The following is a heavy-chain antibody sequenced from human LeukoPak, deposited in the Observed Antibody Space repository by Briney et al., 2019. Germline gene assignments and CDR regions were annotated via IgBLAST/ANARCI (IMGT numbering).Heavy chain of an antibody. CDR2: INPNSGGT. CDR1: GYTFTGYY. CDR3: ARVSQDYYDSSGYHEYFQH. J-gene: IGHJ1*01. D-gene: IGHD3-22*01. Sequence: ASVKVSCKASGYTFTGYYMHWVRQAPGQGLEWMGWINPNSGGTNYAQKFQGRVTMTRDTSISTAYMELSSLRSEDTAVYYCARVSQDYYDSSGYHEYFQHWGQGTLVTVSS. V-gene: IGHV1-2*02.